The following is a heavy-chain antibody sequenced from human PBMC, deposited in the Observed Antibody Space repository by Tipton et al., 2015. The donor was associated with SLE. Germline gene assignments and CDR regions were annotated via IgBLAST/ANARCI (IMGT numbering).Heavy chain of an antibody. J-gene: IGHJ3*02. V-gene: IGHV3-7*05. CDR1: GFTFSSYW. CDR3: ARERVAARPDAFDI. CDR2: IKQDGSEK. D-gene: IGHD6-6*01. Sequence: GSLRLSCAASGFTFSSYWMSWVRQAPGKGLEWVANIKQDGSEKYYVDSVKGRFTISRDNAKNSLYLQMNSLRAEDTAVYYCARERVAARPDAFDIWGQGTMVTVSS.